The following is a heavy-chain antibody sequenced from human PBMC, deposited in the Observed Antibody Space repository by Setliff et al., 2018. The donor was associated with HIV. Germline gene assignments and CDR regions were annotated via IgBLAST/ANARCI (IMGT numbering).Heavy chain of an antibody. Sequence: GGSLRLSCAASGFTFSSYAMSWVRQAPGKGLEWVSGISGGGASTYYADSVKGRFTVSRDNPKSTLYLQMNSLRAEDTATYYCARGTDYDLWTYYYYMDVWGKGTTVTVSS. CDR1: GFTFSSYA. V-gene: IGHV3-23*01. D-gene: IGHD3-3*01. CDR3: ARGTDYDLWTYYYYMDV. J-gene: IGHJ6*03. CDR2: ISGGGAST.